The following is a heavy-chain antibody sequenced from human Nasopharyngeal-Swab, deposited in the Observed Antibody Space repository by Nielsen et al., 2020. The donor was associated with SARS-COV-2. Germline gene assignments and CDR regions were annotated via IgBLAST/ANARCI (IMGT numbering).Heavy chain of an antibody. J-gene: IGHJ5*02. V-gene: IGHV4-39*07. CDR1: GASISSNHYY. D-gene: IGHD2-8*02. Sequence: SETLSLTCSVSGASISSNHYYWGWIRQPPGKGLEWIGSIYYSGSTYYNPSLKSRVTMSVDRSKKQFFLKLTSVTAADTAMYYCARGQDVLVGGGTSWFDPWGQGTLVTVSS. CDR2: IYYSGST. CDR3: ARGQDVLVGGGTSWFDP.